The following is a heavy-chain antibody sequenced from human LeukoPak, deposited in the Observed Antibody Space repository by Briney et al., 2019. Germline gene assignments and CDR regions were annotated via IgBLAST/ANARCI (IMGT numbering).Heavy chain of an antibody. CDR3: AILDYGDYNWFDP. D-gene: IGHD4-17*01. V-gene: IGHV1-2*02. J-gene: IGHJ5*02. Sequence: GASVKVSCKASGYTFTGYYMHWVRQAPGQGLEWMGWINPNSGGTNYAQKFQGRVTMTRDTSISTAYMELSRLRSDDTAVYYCAILDYGDYNWFDPWGQGTLVTVSS. CDR1: GYTFTGYY. CDR2: INPNSGGT.